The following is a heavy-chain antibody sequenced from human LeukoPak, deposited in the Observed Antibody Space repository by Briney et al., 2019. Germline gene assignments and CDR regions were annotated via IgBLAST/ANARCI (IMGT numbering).Heavy chain of an antibody. CDR3: ARGGRYCSGGSCYGAFDI. CDR2: VNGGNGNT. V-gene: IGHV1-3*01. J-gene: IGHJ3*02. CDR1: GYTFNTYA. Sequence: ASVKVSCKTSGYTFNTYAVHWARQAPGQSLEWMGCVNGGNGNTKYSQKIQGRVTMTRNTSISTAYMELSSLRSEDTAVYYCARGGRYCSGGSCYGAFDIWGQGTMVTVSS. D-gene: IGHD2-15*01.